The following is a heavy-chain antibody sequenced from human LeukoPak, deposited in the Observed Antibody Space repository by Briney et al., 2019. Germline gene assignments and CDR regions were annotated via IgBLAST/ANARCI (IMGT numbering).Heavy chain of an antibody. CDR1: GGSFSGYY. Sequence: SETLSLTCAVYGGSFSGYYWSWIRQPPGKGLEWIGEINHSGSTNYNPSLKSRVTISVDTSKNQFSLKLSSVTAADTAVYYCARDLTPPYYYGSGRYLDYWGQGTLVTVSS. J-gene: IGHJ4*02. D-gene: IGHD3-10*01. CDR3: ARDLTPPYYYGSGRYLDY. V-gene: IGHV4-34*01. CDR2: INHSGST.